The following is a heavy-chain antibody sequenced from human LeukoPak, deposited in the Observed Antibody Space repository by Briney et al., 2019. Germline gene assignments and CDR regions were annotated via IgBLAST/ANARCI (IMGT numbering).Heavy chain of an antibody. Sequence: SETLSLTCTVSGGSISSYYWSWIRQPPGKGLEWIGYIYYSGSTNYNPSLKSRVTISVDTSKNQFSPKLSSVTAADTAVYYCARVIAAAGTEWFDPWGQGTLVTVSS. V-gene: IGHV4-59*01. CDR2: IYYSGST. CDR3: ARVIAAAGTEWFDP. CDR1: GGSISSYY. D-gene: IGHD6-13*01. J-gene: IGHJ5*02.